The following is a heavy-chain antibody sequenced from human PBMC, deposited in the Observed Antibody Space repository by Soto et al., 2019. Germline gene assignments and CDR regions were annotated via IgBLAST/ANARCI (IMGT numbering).Heavy chain of an antibody. V-gene: IGHV4-30-4*01. CDR2: IYYSGST. J-gene: IGHJ3*02. CDR1: GGSISSGDYY. Sequence: SETLSLTCTVSGGSISSGDYYWSWIRQPPGKGLEWIGYIYYSGSTHHNPSLKSRVTMSVDTSKNQFALKLRSVTAADTAVYYCGSFDLWFGEVISAFDIRGQRTMVTVSS. CDR3: GSFDLWFGEVISAFDI. D-gene: IGHD3-10*01.